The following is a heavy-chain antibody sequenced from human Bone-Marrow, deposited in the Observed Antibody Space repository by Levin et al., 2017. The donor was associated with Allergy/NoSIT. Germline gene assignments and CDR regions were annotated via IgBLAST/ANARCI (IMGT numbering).Heavy chain of an antibody. CDR3: ARDRWNWNYEDYYFDY. CDR2: IWYDGSNK. D-gene: IGHD1-7*01. J-gene: IGHJ4*02. Sequence: GGSLRLSCAASGFTFSSYGMHWVRQAPGKGLEWVAVIWYDGSNKYYADSVKGRFTISRDNSKNTLYLQMNSLRAEDTAVYYCARDRWNWNYEDYYFDYWGQGTLVTVSS. CDR1: GFTFSSYG. V-gene: IGHV3-33*01.